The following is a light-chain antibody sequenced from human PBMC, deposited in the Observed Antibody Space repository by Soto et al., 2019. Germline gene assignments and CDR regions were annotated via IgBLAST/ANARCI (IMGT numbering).Light chain of an antibody. J-gene: IGKJ5*01. CDR2: SAS. V-gene: IGKV1-27*01. CDR3: QQAYSFPIT. CDR1: QGISSY. Sequence: DVQLTQSPSSLSAAVGDRVTITFRVSQGISSYLNWYRQKPGKVPKFLIYSASNLQSGVPSRFSGSGSGTDFTLSINSLQPEDFATCYCQQAYSFPITFGQGTRLAIK.